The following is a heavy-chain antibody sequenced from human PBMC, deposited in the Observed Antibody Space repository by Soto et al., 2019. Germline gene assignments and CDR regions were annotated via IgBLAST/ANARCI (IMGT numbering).Heavy chain of an antibody. J-gene: IGHJ4*02. CDR1: GFIFSQYV. D-gene: IGHD3-3*01. V-gene: IGHV3-30-3*01. CDR2: ISYDATNQ. Sequence: QVQLVESGGGVVQPGRSLRLSCTASGFIFSQYVMHWVRQAPGKGLEWVAIISYDATNQYYADSVRGRFTISRDNSNNTVYLQMKRLSAEDTAVYYCAREGVGPYDFWSGYYVHWGQGTLVTVSS. CDR3: AREGVGPYDFWSGYYVH.